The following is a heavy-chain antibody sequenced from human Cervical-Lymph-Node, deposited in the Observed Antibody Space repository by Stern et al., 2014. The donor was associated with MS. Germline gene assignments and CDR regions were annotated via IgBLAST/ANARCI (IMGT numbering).Heavy chain of an antibody. CDR3: ARRRTGVYFDY. V-gene: IGHV5-51*01. Sequence: EVQLVESGAEVKKPGGFCRSPGRGLGNGLTTNGIGGGPRFPGKGREWMGIIYPGDSDTRYSPSFQGQVTISADKSISTAYLQWSSLKASDTAMYYCARRRTGVYFDYWGQGTLVTVSS. CDR2: IYPGDSDT. D-gene: IGHD3-10*01. CDR1: GNGLTTNG. J-gene: IGHJ4*02.